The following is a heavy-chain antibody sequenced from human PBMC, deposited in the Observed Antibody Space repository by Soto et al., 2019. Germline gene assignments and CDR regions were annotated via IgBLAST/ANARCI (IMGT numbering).Heavy chain of an antibody. CDR2: IYWNDDK. CDR3: AHTLLLGLWFGGGEIN. V-gene: IGHV2-5*01. J-gene: IGHJ4*02. CDR1: GFSLSATGVG. D-gene: IGHD3-10*01. Sequence: QITLKESGPTLVKPTQTLTLTCTFSGFSLSATGVGVGWVRQPPRKALEWLALIYWNDDKRYSPSLKTRLTITKDTSKNQVVLTMTNMDPVDTATYYCAHTLLLGLWFGGGEINWGQGTLVTVSS.